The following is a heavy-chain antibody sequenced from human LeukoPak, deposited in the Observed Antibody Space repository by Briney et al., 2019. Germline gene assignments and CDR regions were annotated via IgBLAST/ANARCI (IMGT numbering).Heavy chain of an antibody. CDR2: TYYSGTT. CDR3: ARGRGYCSNTSCYLFDY. CDR1: GGSIGSYY. J-gene: IGHJ4*02. V-gene: IGHV4-59*01. Sequence: EPSETLFLTCTVSGGSIGSYYWGWIRQPPGKGLEWIGYTYYSGTTNYNPSLKSRVTMSVDPSKNQFSLRLSSVTAADTAVYYCARGRGYCSNTSCYLFDYWGQGTLVTVSS. D-gene: IGHD2-2*01.